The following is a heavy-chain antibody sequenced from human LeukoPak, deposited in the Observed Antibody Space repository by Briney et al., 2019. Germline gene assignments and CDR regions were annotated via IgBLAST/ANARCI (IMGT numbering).Heavy chain of an antibody. Sequence: ASVRVSCKASGYTFTGYYMHWVRQAPGQGLEWMGWINPNSGGTNYAQKFQGRVTMTRDTSISTAYMELSRLRSDDTAVYYCARELRAAVAGIDYWGQGTLVTVSS. CDR1: GYTFTGYY. CDR3: ARELRAAVAGIDY. J-gene: IGHJ4*02. CDR2: INPNSGGT. D-gene: IGHD6-19*01. V-gene: IGHV1-2*02.